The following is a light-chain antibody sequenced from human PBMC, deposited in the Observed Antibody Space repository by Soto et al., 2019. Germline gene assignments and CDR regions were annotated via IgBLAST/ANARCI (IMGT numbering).Light chain of an antibody. CDR2: GAS. Sequence: EIVLTQSPATLSLSPGERATLSCRASQSVIRNYLAWYQQTPGRSPRLLIYGASNRATGIPDRFSGSGSGTDFTLTISGLEAEDFAVYYCQKYDTAPYTFGQGTRLEIK. CDR3: QKYDTAPYT. V-gene: IGKV3-20*01. CDR1: QSVIRNY. J-gene: IGKJ2*01.